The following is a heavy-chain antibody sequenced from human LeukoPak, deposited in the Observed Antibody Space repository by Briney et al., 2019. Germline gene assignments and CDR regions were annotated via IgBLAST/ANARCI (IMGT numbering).Heavy chain of an antibody. Sequence: GGSLRLSCAASGFTFNRYRMSWVRPAPGKGLEWVANIKQDGSEKYYVDSVKGRFTISRDNAKNSLYLQMNSLRAEDTAVYYCARVEASGYDYGAFDYWGQGTLVTVSS. CDR1: GFTFNRYR. CDR3: ARVEASGYDYGAFDY. V-gene: IGHV3-7*01. J-gene: IGHJ4*02. CDR2: IKQDGSEK. D-gene: IGHD5-12*01.